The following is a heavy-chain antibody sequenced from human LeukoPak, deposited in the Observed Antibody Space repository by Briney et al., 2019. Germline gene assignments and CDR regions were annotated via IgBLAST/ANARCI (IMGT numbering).Heavy chain of an antibody. CDR3: ARDKDVYFDY. Sequence: GGSLRLSCAASGFTFNAYAIHWVRQAPGKGLEWVSSISSSSSYIYYADSVKGRITISRDNAKNSLYLQMNSLRVEDTAVYYCARDKDVYFDYWGQGTLVTVSS. CDR1: GFTFNAYA. J-gene: IGHJ4*02. CDR2: ISSSSSYI. V-gene: IGHV3-21*01.